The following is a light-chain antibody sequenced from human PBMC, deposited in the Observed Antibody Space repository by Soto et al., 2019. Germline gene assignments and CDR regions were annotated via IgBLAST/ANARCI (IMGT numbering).Light chain of an antibody. J-gene: IGLJ1*01. V-gene: IGLV1-44*01. Sequence: QSALTQPASVSGTPGQRVTISCSGSSSNIGTNSVSWYLQLPGSAPKLLIYTSNQRPSGVPDRFSGSKSGTSASLAISGLQAEDEADYYCSSYAGTNNYVFGTGTKVTVL. CDR1: SSNIGTNS. CDR2: TSN. CDR3: SSYAGTNNYV.